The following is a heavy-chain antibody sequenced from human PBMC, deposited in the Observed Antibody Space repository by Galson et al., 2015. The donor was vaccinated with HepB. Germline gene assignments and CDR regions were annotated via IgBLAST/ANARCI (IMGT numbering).Heavy chain of an antibody. D-gene: IGHD3-10*01. Sequence: SLRLSCAASEFILSMYWMTWVRQAPGKGLEWVANIKADGSEKNYVDSVKGRFTISRDNAKNSLYLQMNSLKAEDAAIYYCARVKRGGGYAFYYSGMDVWGQGTTVTVSS. CDR1: EFILSMYW. V-gene: IGHV3-7*05. CDR2: IKADGSEK. CDR3: ARVKRGGGYAFYYSGMDV. J-gene: IGHJ6*02.